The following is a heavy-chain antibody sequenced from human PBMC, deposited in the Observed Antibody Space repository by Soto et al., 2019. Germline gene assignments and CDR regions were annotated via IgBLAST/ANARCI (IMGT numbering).Heavy chain of an antibody. CDR2: IIPIFGTA. Sequence: SVKVSCKASGGTFSSYAISWVRQAPGQGLEWMGGIIPIFGTANYAQKFQGRVTITADESTSTAYMELSSLRSEDTAVYYCARDLLVNYYYYYGMDVWGQGTTVTVSS. J-gene: IGHJ6*02. CDR1: GGTFSSYA. CDR3: ARDLLVNYYYYYGMDV. V-gene: IGHV1-69*13. D-gene: IGHD1-26*01.